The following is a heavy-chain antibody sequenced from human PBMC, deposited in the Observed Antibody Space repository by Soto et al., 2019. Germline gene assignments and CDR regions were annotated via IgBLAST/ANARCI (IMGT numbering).Heavy chain of an antibody. Sequence: QVQLVQSGAEVKKPGSSVKVSCKASGGTFSSYAISWVRQAPGQGLEWMGGIIPIFGTANYAQKFQGRVTVPADESTRTAYTELSSLRSEDTAVYYWAREGEGWGPLAGLWGQGTLVTVSS. D-gene: IGHD1-26*01. CDR2: IIPIFGTA. J-gene: IGHJ4*02. V-gene: IGHV1-69*12. CDR1: GGTFSSYA. CDR3: AREGEGWGPLAGL.